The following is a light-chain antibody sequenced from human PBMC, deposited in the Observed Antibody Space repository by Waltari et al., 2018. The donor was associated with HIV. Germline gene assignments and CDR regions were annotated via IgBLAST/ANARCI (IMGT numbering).Light chain of an antibody. V-gene: IGLV1-40*01. CDR1: SSNIGAGYD. CDR2: GNS. Sequence: QSVLTQPPSVSGAPGQRVTISCTGSSSNIGAGYDVHWYQQFPGTAPKLLIYGNSNRPSWVPARFSGSKAGTAASLAITGLQAEDEADYYCQSYDSNLSGVFGGGTKLTVL. J-gene: IGLJ2*01. CDR3: QSYDSNLSGV.